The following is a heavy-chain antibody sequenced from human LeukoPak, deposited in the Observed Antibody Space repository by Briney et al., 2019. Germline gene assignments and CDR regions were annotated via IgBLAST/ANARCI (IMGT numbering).Heavy chain of an antibody. D-gene: IGHD5-18*01. V-gene: IGHV3-23*01. Sequence: GGSLRLSCAASGITFSNYAVSWVRQAPEKGLDWVSVISGSAHKIRYADSVKGRFTISRDNSENIVYLQMNNLRAEDTAVYYCAGRVTGYSSGYVYWGQGTLVTVSS. CDR1: GITFSNYA. J-gene: IGHJ4*02. CDR2: ISGSAHKI. CDR3: AGRVTGYSSGYVY.